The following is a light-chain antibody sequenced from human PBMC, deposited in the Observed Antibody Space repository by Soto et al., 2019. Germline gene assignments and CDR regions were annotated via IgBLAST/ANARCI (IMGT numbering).Light chain of an antibody. CDR3: QQRSNWPPIT. J-gene: IGKJ5*01. CDR1: QSVSSY. CDR2: DAS. Sequence: EIVLTQSPATLSLSPGERATLSRRASQSVSSYLLWYQQKPGQAPRLLIYDASNRATGIPARFSGSGSGTDFTLTISSLEPEDFAVYYCQQRSNWPPITFGQGTRLEIK. V-gene: IGKV3-11*01.